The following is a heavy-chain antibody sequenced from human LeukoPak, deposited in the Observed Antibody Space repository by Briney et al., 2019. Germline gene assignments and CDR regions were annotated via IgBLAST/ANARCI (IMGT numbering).Heavy chain of an antibody. CDR1: GFSFSSYS. CDR3: ARDSWGLSGYCDC. J-gene: IGHJ4*02. V-gene: IGHV3-30*02. Sequence: GGSLRPSCAASGFSFSSYSIHWVRQAPGKGPEWVAFIRHDGSNTNCADFVKGRFTISRDSSKNTLYLQMNSLRPEDTAVYYCARDSWGLSGYCDCWGQGTLVTVSS. D-gene: IGHD3-3*01. CDR2: IRHDGSNT.